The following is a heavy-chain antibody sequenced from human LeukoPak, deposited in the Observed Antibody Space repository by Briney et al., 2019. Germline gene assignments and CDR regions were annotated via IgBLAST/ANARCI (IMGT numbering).Heavy chain of an antibody. V-gene: IGHV3-21*01. CDR3: ARGGGYYYGSGSYSFDY. D-gene: IGHD3-10*01. CDR2: ISSSSYI. Sequence: GGSLRLSCAASGFTFSSYSMSWVRQAPGKGLEWVSSISSSSYIYYADSVKGRFTISRDNAKNSLYLQMNSLRAEDTAVYYCARGGGYYYGSGSYSFDYWGQGTLVTVSS. CDR1: GFTFSSYS. J-gene: IGHJ4*02.